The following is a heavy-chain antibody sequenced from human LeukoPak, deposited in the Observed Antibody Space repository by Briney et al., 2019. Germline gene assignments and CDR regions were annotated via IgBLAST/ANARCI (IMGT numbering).Heavy chain of an antibody. J-gene: IGHJ4*02. CDR2: VSSDGTT. Sequence: PSETLSLTCSVSGDSVTSYYWSWIRQPPGKGLEWIGYVSSDGTTNYTPSLRSRVIMSADTAKNHISLSLTSLTAADTAIYYCARLDCTGDGCYNHWGRGTLVTVSS. CDR1: GDSVTSYY. V-gene: IGHV4-59*08. D-gene: IGHD2-8*02. CDR3: ARLDCTGDGCYNH.